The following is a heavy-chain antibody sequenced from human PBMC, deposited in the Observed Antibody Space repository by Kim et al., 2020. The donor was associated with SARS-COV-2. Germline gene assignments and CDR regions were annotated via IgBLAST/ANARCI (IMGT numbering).Heavy chain of an antibody. Sequence: ADSVKSRLTISRDNAMNTLYLQVDSRRPEDSAVYFCPRPTSGSYFNWYDPWGQGTLVTVSS. J-gene: IGHJ5*02. V-gene: IGHV3-30*03. D-gene: IGHD1-26*01. CDR3: PRPTSGSYFNWYDP.